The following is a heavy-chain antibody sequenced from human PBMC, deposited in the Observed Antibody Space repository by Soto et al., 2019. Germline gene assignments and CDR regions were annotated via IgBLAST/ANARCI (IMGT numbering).Heavy chain of an antibody. CDR2: IIPILGIA. CDR1: GGTFSSYT. J-gene: IGHJ6*02. CDR3: ARDGIAAAGISYYYYGMDV. Sequence: QVQLVQSGAEVKKPGSSVKVSCKASGGTFSSYTISWVRQAPGQGLEWMGRIIPILGIANYAQKFQGRVTITADKSTRTAYMELSSLRSEDTAVYYCARDGIAAAGISYYYYGMDVWGQGTTVTVSS. D-gene: IGHD6-13*01. V-gene: IGHV1-69*08.